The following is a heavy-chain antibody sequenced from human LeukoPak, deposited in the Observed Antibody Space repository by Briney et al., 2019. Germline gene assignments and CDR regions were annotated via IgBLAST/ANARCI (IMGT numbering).Heavy chain of an antibody. CDR2: LSGSGGST. Sequence: GGSLRLSCSACGSTLTSYSISSVPHAPANGVEWVSVLSGSGGSTSHAASVKGPFTISSDNSTHTLYLQMNSLRAEDTAVYYCAKDSPIFGSSEAYYWGQGTLVTVSS. D-gene: IGHD3-3*01. CDR3: AKDSPIFGSSEAYY. V-gene: IGHV3-23*01. CDR1: GSTLTSYS. J-gene: IGHJ4*02.